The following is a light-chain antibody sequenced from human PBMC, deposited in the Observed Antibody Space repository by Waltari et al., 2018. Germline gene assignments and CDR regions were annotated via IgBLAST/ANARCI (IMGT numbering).Light chain of an antibody. Sequence: TCRASQGISNFLAWYQQKPGKAPEVLIFAASTLRTGVPSRFSGRGSGTDSTLTISSLQPEDFATYFCQQLDTYPRTFGQGTKVEIK. CDR3: QQLDTYPRT. CDR2: AAS. V-gene: IGKV1-9*01. CDR1: QGISNF. J-gene: IGKJ1*01.